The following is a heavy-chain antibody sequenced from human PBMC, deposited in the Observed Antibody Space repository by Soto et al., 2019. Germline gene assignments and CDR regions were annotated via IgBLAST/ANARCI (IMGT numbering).Heavy chain of an antibody. V-gene: IGHV4-31*03. Sequence: SETLSLTCTVSGGSISSGGYYWSWIRQHPGKGLEWIGYIYYSGSTYYNPSLKSRVIISVDTSKNQFSLKLSSVTAADTAVYYCARGSYQLPRNWFDPWGQGTLVTVS. D-gene: IGHD2-2*01. J-gene: IGHJ5*02. CDR2: IYYSGST. CDR3: ARGSYQLPRNWFDP. CDR1: GGSISSGGYY.